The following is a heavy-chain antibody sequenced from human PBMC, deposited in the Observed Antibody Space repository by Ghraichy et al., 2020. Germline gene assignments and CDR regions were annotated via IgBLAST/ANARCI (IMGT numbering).Heavy chain of an antibody. V-gene: IGHV3-23*01. CDR1: GFTFRNFA. J-gene: IGHJ4*02. D-gene: IGHD3-10*01. Sequence: GSLRLSCATSGFTFRNFAMIWVRQAPGKGLEWVSGISASGGTSYNADSVKGRFIISRDNSRNTLYLLMNSLRAEDTAIYFCAKDGSFGSGSFAFLDHWGQGSVVSVSS. CDR2: ISASGGTS. CDR3: AKDGSFGSGSFAFLDH.